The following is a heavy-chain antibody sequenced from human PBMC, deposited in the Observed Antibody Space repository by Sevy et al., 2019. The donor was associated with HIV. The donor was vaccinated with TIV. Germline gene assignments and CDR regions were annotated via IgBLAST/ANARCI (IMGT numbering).Heavy chain of an antibody. CDR2: ISSSSSYI. CDR3: ARDEVYCGGDCYSFGMDV. V-gene: IGHV3-21*01. CDR1: GFTFSSYS. J-gene: IGHJ6*02. D-gene: IGHD2-21*02. Sequence: GGSLRLSCAASGFTFSSYSMNWVRQAPGKGLEWVSSISSSSSYIYYADSVKGRFTISRDNAKNSLYLQMNSLRAEDTAVYYCARDEVYCGGDCYSFGMDVWGQGTTVTVPS.